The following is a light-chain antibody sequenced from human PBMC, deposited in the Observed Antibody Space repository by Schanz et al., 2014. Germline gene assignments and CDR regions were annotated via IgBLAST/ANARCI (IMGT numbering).Light chain of an antibody. CDR2: DVT. J-gene: IGLJ1*01. CDR3: CSYAGSYSYV. CDR1: SSDVGGYNR. V-gene: IGLV2-18*02. Sequence: QSALTQPASVSGSPGQSITISCTGTSSDVGGYNRVSWYQQPPGTAPKLMIYDVTNRPSGVPDRFSGSKSGSTASLTISGLQDEDEADYYCCSYAGSYSYVFGTGTKLTVL.